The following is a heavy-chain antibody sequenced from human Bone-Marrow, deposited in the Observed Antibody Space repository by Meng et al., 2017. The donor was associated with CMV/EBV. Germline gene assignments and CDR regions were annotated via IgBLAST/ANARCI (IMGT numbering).Heavy chain of an antibody. CDR2: INPNSGGT. J-gene: IGHJ4*02. D-gene: IGHD3-3*01. V-gene: IGHV1-2*02. CDR3: ARIDTQRIFGVVPKPY. Sequence: ASVKDSCKDTGYTFTGYYMHWVRQAPGQGLEWMGWINPNSGGTNYAQKFQGRDTMTRDTSFSTAYMELSRLRSDDTAVYYCARIDTQRIFGVVPKPYWGQGTLVTVSS. CDR1: GYTFTGYY.